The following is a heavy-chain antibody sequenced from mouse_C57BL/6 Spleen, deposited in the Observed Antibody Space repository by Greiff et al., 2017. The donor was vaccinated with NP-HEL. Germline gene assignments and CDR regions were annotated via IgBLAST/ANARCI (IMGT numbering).Heavy chain of an antibody. D-gene: IGHD1-1*01. CDR3: ARWGTTVVARDY. V-gene: IGHV1-81*01. CDR1: GYTFTSYG. Sequence: VQLQESGAELARPGASVKLSCKASGYTFTSYGISWVKQRTGQGLEWIGEIYPRSGNTYYNEKFKGKATLTADKTSSTAYMELRSLTSEDSAVYFCARWGTTVVARDYWGQGTTLTVSS. J-gene: IGHJ2*01. CDR2: IYPRSGNT.